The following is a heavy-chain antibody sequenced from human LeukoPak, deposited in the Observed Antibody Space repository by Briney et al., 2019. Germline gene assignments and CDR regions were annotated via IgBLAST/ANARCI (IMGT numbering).Heavy chain of an antibody. CDR3: ARQGGSSGYYNIDY. Sequence: GASVKVSCKASGYTFTGYYMHWVRQAPGQGLEWMGWINPNSGGTNYAQKLQGRVTMTTDTSTSTAYMELRSLRSDDTAVYYCARQGGSSGYYNIDYWGQGTLVTVSS. J-gene: IGHJ4*02. V-gene: IGHV1-2*02. D-gene: IGHD3-22*01. CDR1: GYTFTGYY. CDR2: INPNSGGT.